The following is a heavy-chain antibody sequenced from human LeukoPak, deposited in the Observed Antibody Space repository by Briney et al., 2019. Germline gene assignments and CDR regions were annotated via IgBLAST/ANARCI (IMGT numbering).Heavy chain of an antibody. CDR3: ARERASYDSSGYYSPFDY. D-gene: IGHD3-22*01. Sequence: GASVKVSCKASGGTFSSYAISWVRQAPGQGLEWMGGIIPIFGTANYAQKFQGRVTITADKSTSTAYMELSSLRSEDTAVYYCARERASYDSSGYYSPFDYWGQGTLVTVSS. CDR2: IIPIFGTA. V-gene: IGHV1-69*06. CDR1: GGTFSSYA. J-gene: IGHJ4*02.